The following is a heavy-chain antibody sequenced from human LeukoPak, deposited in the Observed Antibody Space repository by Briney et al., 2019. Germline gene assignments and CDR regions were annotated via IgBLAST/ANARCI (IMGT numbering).Heavy chain of an antibody. J-gene: IGHJ3*02. CDR2: IYTSGST. CDR1: GGSISSGSYY. D-gene: IGHD1-14*01. Sequence: SETLSLTCTVSGGSISSGSYYWSWIRQPAGKGLEWIGRIYTSGSTNYNPSLKSRVTISVDTSKNQFSLKLISVTAADTAVYYCARGRRYGAFDIWGQGTMVTVSS. V-gene: IGHV4-61*02. CDR3: ARGRRYGAFDI.